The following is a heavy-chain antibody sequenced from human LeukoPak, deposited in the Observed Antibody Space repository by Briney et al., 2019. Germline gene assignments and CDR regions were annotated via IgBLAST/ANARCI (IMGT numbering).Heavy chain of an antibody. CDR2: ISYDGSNK. CDR3: ARGPAAAGYVMDY. D-gene: IGHD6-13*01. J-gene: IGHJ4*02. CDR1: GYTFTSYA. V-gene: IGHV3-30-3*01. Sequence: SCKASGYTFTSYAMHWVRQAPGKGLEWVAVISYDGSNKYYADSVKGRFTISRDNSKNTLYLQMNSLRAEDTAVYYCARGPAAAGYVMDYWGQGTLVTVSS.